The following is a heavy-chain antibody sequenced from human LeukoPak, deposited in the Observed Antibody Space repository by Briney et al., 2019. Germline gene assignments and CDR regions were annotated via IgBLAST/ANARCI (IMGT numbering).Heavy chain of an antibody. D-gene: IGHD2-2*01. Sequence: GGSLRLSCAAPGFTFSSYGMHWVRQAPGKGLEWVAFIRYDGSNKYYADSVKGRFTISRDNSKNTLYLQMNSLRAEDTAVYYCAKDRESYYCSTTNCYLDYWGQGTLVTVSS. V-gene: IGHV3-30*02. CDR3: AKDRESYYCSTTNCYLDY. J-gene: IGHJ4*02. CDR1: GFTFSSYG. CDR2: IRYDGSNK.